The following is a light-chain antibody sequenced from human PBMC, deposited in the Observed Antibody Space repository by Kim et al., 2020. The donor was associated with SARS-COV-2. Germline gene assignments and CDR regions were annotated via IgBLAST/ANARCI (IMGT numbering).Light chain of an antibody. CDR2: DAT. J-gene: IGKJ3*01. Sequence: DIQMTQSPSSLSASVGDRVTITCQASHDVVTSLNWYQQRPGKTPKLLIYDATNLEAGVSSRFSGTYSGTEFTLTISSLQPEDIATYYCQQYDNLPFTFGPGTKLEI. CDR3: QQYDNLPFT. V-gene: IGKV1-33*01. CDR1: HDVVTS.